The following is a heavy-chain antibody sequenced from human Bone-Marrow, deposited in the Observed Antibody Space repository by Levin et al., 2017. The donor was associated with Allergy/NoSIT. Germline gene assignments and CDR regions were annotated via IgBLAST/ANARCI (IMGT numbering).Heavy chain of an antibody. CDR3: ARDRLFGSGPGGMDV. CDR2: VIPLLRTS. V-gene: IGHV1-69*08. Sequence: SVKVSCKASGGTFSSYTISWVRLAPGQGLEWMGRVIPLLRTSNYAPRFQGRVTITADESTSTIYMDLSSLRSDDTAVYYCARDRLFGSGPGGMDVWGQGTTV. D-gene: IGHD3-10*01. J-gene: IGHJ6*02. CDR1: GGTFSSYT.